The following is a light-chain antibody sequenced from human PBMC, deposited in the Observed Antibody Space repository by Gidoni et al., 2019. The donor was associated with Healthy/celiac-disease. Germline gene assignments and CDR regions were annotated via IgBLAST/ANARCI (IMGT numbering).Light chain of an antibody. CDR3: QQYYSTPWT. CDR1: QSVLYSSNNKNY. Sequence: DIVMPQSPDSLAVSLGERATINCKSSQSVLYSSNNKNYLAWYQQKPGQPPKLLIYWASTRESGVPDRFSTSGSGTDFTLTISSLQAEDVAVYYCQQYYSTPWTFGQGTKVEIK. CDR2: WAS. J-gene: IGKJ1*01. V-gene: IGKV4-1*01.